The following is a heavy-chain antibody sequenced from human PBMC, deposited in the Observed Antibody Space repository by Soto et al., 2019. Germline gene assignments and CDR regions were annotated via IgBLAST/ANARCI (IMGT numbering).Heavy chain of an antibody. CDR2: VYYNGDT. Sequence: QVQLQQSGPRLVKPSETLSLTCTVSSGPDRSHNWGWIRQPPGRGLEWIGYVYYNGDTAYNPCLRGRVTISADTSTNDISLTLNSVTAADTALYYCVRQGIDYLHGLVDVWGQGTTVSVSS. J-gene: IGHJ6*02. CDR1: SGPDRSHN. D-gene: IGHD4-17*01. CDR3: VRQGIDYLHGLVDV. V-gene: IGHV4-59*08.